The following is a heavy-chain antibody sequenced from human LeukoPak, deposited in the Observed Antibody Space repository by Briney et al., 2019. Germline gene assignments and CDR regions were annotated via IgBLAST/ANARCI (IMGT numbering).Heavy chain of an antibody. CDR2: IYDSGST. Sequence: SETLSLTCNVSGGSMTNLYWTGIRQPPGKGLEWIGDIYDSGSTRYNTSLESRVTISVDTSKNQFSLKLSSVTAADTAVYYCAKGGSTNFYYGDVWGQGTTVTVSS. CDR3: AKGGSTNFYYGDV. J-gene: IGHJ6*02. V-gene: IGHV4-59*01. CDR1: GGSMTNLY. D-gene: IGHD2/OR15-2a*01.